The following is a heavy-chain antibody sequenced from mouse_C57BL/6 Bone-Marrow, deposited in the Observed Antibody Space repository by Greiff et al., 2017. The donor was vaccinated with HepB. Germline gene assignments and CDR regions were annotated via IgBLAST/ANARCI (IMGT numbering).Heavy chain of an antibody. J-gene: IGHJ2*01. D-gene: IGHD2-4*01. CDR1: GYTFTSYW. CDR2: IDPSDSYT. Sequence: VQLQQPGAELVMPGASVKLSCKASGYTFTSYWMHWVKQRPGQGLEWIGEIDPSDSYTNYNQKFKGKSTLTVDKSSSTAYMQLSSLTSEDSAVYYCAIYYDYGEGGGDFDYWGQGTTLTVSS. V-gene: IGHV1-69*01. CDR3: AIYYDYGEGGGDFDY.